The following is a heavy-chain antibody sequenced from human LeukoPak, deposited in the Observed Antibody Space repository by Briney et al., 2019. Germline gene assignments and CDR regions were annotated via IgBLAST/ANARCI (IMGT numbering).Heavy chain of an antibody. CDR3: AKSTPIREYFDY. J-gene: IGHJ4*02. CDR1: GFTFSSYG. Sequence: PGGSLRLSCAASGFTFSSYGMHWVRQAPGKGLEWVAVIWYDGSNKYYADSVKGRFTISRDNSKNTLYLQMNSLRAEDTAVYYCAKSTPIREYFDYWGREPWSPSPQ. D-gene: IGHD2-15*01. V-gene: IGHV3-30*02. CDR2: IWYDGSNK.